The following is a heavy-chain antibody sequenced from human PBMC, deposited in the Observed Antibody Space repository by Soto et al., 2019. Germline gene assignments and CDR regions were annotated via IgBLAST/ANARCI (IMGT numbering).Heavy chain of an antibody. CDR1: GGSISNFY. Sequence: SETLSLTCTVSGGSISNFYWSWIRQPPGKGLEWIGYVYYTGSTSYNPSLKRRVTISVDTSKNQFSLKLSSVTAADTAVYYCARPGSSSWYYWGQGTLVTVSS. CDR2: VYYTGST. CDR3: ARPGSSSWYY. J-gene: IGHJ4*02. V-gene: IGHV4-59*08. D-gene: IGHD6-13*01.